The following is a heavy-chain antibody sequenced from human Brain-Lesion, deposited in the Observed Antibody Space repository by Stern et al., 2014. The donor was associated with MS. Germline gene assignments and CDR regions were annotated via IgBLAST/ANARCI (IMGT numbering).Heavy chain of an antibody. J-gene: IGHJ4*02. CDR2: ITWNSGTI. Sequence: LQPGRSLRLSCEASGFSFEDHGMHWVRQAPGKGLEGVAGITWNSGTIAYADSVKGRFTISRDDAKNSLYLHMNGLRAEDTALYYCAKDMMDYFGSGTFGSFDHWGQGTLVTVSS. CDR1: GFSFEDHG. V-gene: IGHV3-9*01. CDR3: AKDMMDYFGSGTFGSFDH. D-gene: IGHD3-10*01.